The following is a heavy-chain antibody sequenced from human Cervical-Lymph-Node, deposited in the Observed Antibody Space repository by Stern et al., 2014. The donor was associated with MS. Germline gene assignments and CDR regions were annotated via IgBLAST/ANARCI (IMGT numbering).Heavy chain of an antibody. D-gene: IGHD1-14*01. CDR2: IFGTGGGT. V-gene: IGHV3-23*01. J-gene: IGHJ2*01. Sequence: EVQLLESGGGLVQTGGSLRLSCAASGVTFNNYALTWVRQAPGKGLDWVSSIFGTGGGTYYADSVKGRFTISRDSSRSTLSLQLTRVTAEDTAVYYCAKGTGNYWYFDFWGRGTLVTVSS. CDR1: GVTFNNYA. CDR3: AKGTGNYWYFDF.